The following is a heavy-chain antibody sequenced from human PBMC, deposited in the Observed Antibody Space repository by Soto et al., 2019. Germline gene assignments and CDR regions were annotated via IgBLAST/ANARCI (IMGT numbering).Heavy chain of an antibody. CDR3: ARLKWIADKWYNWFDP. CDR2: IYPGDSDT. J-gene: IGHJ5*02. Sequence: PGESLKISCTGVGYSFTSYWSGWVRQMPGKGLEWMGIIYPGDSDTRYSPSFQGQVTISADKSISTAYLQWSSLKASDTAMYYCARLKWIADKWYNWFDPWGQGTLVTVSS. D-gene: IGHD5-12*01. CDR1: GYSFTSYW. V-gene: IGHV5-51*01.